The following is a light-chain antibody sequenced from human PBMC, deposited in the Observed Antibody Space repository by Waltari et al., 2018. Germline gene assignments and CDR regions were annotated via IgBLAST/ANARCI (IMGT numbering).Light chain of an antibody. V-gene: IGKV1-39*01. CDR2: DAS. CDR1: QGISSD. CDR3: QQSYSLPWT. J-gene: IGKJ1*01. Sequence: DIQMTQSPPSVSASVGDRVTITCRASQGISSDLNWYQQRPGKAPKLLIYDASSLQGGAPTKFSGSGSGTEFTLTISSLQPEDFATYYCQQSYSLPWTFGQGTNVEVK.